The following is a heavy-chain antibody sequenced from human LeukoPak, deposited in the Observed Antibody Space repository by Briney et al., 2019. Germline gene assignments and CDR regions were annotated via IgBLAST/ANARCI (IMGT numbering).Heavy chain of an antibody. J-gene: IGHJ5*02. Sequence: GGSLRLSCVASGFTCSNNGTSWVRQAPGKGLEWISSLTGSGSSVYYADSVRGRVTISRDNSRNTLYLHFDSLRADDTAVYYCAKGLNWFDPWGQGTLVTVSS. D-gene: IGHD2-8*01. CDR2: LTGSGSSV. CDR1: GFTCSNNG. V-gene: IGHV3-23*01. CDR3: AKGLNWFDP.